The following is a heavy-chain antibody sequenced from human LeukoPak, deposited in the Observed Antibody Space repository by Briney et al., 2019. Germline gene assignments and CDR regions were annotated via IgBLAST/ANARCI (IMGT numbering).Heavy chain of an antibody. Sequence: SETLSLTCTVSGGSISSYYWSWIRQPPGKGLEWIGYIYYSGSTNYNPSLKSRVTMSVDTSKNQFSLKLSSVTAADTAVYYCARLSIAAAGLDHWGQGTLVTVSS. CDR2: IYYSGST. CDR1: GGSISSYY. J-gene: IGHJ4*02. D-gene: IGHD6-13*01. V-gene: IGHV4-59*08. CDR3: ARLSIAAAGLDH.